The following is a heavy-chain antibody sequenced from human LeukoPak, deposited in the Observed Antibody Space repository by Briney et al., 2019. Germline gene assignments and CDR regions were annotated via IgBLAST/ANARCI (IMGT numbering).Heavy chain of an antibody. CDR2: ISSSGSPI. Sequence: ISSSGSPIYYADSVKGRFTISIDNAKNSLYLQMNSLRAEDTAVYYCARDGYGNGPEFDYWGQGTLVTVSS. CDR3: ARDGYGNGPEFDY. D-gene: IGHD2-8*01. V-gene: IGHV3-48*03. J-gene: IGHJ4*02.